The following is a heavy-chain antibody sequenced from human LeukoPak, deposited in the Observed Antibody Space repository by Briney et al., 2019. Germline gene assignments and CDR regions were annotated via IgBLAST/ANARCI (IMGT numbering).Heavy chain of an antibody. V-gene: IGHV1-24*01. CDR1: GYTLTELS. D-gene: IGHD6-19*01. J-gene: IGHJ6*03. CDR2: FDPEDGET. CDR3: ARVEYSSGWRSYYYYYMDV. Sequence: GASVKVSCKVSGYTLTELSMHWVRQAPGKGLEWMGGFDPEDGETIYAQKFQGRVTMTEDTSTDTAYMELSSLRSEDTAVYYCARVEYSSGWRSYYYYYMDVWGKGTTVTISS.